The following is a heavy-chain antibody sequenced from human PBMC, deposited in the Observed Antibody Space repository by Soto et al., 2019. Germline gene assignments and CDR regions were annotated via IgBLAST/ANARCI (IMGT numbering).Heavy chain of an antibody. Sequence: GGSLRLSCAASGFTFSSYAMSWVRQAPGKGLEWVSAISGSGGSTYYADSVKGRFTISRDNSKNTLYLQMNSLRAEDTAVYYCAEVLLRYFDWPRGYFQHWGQGTLVTVSS. J-gene: IGHJ1*01. D-gene: IGHD3-9*01. CDR2: ISGSGGST. CDR3: AEVLLRYFDWPRGYFQH. V-gene: IGHV3-23*01. CDR1: GFTFSSYA.